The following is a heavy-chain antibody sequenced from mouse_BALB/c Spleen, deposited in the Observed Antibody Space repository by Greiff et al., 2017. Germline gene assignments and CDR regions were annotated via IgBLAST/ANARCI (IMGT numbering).Heavy chain of an antibody. CDR2: IYYSGTI. V-gene: IGHV3-5*02. CDR1: GISITTGNYR. D-gene: IGHD1-1*01. Sequence: EVQLVESGPGLVKPSQTVSLTCTVTGISITTGNYRWSWIRQFPGNKLEWIGYIYYSGTITYNPSLTSRTTITRDTSKNQFFLEMNSLTAEDTATYYCARDITTVVAGGFDYWGQGTTLTVSS. J-gene: IGHJ2*01. CDR3: ARDITTVVAGGFDY.